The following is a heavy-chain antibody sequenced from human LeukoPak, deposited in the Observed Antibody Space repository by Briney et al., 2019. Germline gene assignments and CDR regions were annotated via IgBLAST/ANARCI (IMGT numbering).Heavy chain of an antibody. J-gene: IGHJ3*02. D-gene: IGHD7-27*01. CDR2: IYYGGST. CDR1: GGSISSYY. Sequence: SETLSLTCTVSGGSISSYYWSWIRQPPGKGLEWIGYIYYGGSTNYNPSLKSRVTISVDTSKNQFSLKLSSVTAADTAVYYCARAGWGSYDAFDIWGQGTMVTVSS. V-gene: IGHV4-59*01. CDR3: ARAGWGSYDAFDI.